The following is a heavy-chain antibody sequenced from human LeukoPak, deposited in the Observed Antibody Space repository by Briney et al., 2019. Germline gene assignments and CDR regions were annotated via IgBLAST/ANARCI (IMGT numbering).Heavy chain of an antibody. CDR2: INWNGGST. Sequence: PGGYLRLSCAASGFTFVDYGMSWARQAPGKGLGWVSGINWNGGSTGYADSVQGRFTISRDNAKNSLYLQMNSLRAEDTALYYCAREGASSGYNFDYWGQGTLVTVSS. CDR3: AREGASSGYNFDY. CDR1: GFTFVDYG. D-gene: IGHD5-12*01. V-gene: IGHV3-20*04. J-gene: IGHJ4*02.